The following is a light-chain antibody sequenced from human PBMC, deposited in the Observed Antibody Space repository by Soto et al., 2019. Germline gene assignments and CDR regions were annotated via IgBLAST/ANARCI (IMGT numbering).Light chain of an antibody. CDR3: CSYAGSNSWV. J-gene: IGLJ3*02. Sequence: QSALTQPASVSGSPGQSITISCTGTSSDVGNYDLVSWYQHHPGEAPKLLIYEATRRPSGVPNRFSGSKFGNTASLTISGLRAEDEAYYYCCSYAGSNSWVFGGGTKLTVL. V-gene: IGLV2-23*01. CDR2: EAT. CDR1: SSDVGNYDL.